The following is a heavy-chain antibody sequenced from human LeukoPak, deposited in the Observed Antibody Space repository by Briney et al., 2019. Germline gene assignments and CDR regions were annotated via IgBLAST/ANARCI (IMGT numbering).Heavy chain of an antibody. J-gene: IGHJ4*02. V-gene: IGHV4-39*07. CDR2: IYYRGST. D-gene: IGHD2-21*01. CDR1: GDSFSGSTSD. Sequence: SETLSLTCSVTGDSFSGSTSDWAWIRQPPGKGLEWIGNIYYRGSTHYSPSLESRVTISVDTSKNQFSLRLSSVTAADTAVYYCARVGVRTYCGSGCYSGYFDKWGQGTLVTVSS. CDR3: ARVGVRTYCGSGCYSGYFDK.